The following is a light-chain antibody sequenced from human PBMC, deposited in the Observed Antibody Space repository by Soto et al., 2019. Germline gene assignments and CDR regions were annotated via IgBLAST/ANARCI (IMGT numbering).Light chain of an antibody. Sequence: DIQMTQSPSSLSASVGDRVTITCRASQSISSYLNWYQQKPGKAPKFLIYAASDLHTGVPSRFSGSGSGTDFTLTISSLQPEDFATYSCQQSYSSPLTFGGGTKVEI. CDR1: QSISSY. V-gene: IGKV1-39*01. CDR3: QQSYSSPLT. J-gene: IGKJ4*01. CDR2: AAS.